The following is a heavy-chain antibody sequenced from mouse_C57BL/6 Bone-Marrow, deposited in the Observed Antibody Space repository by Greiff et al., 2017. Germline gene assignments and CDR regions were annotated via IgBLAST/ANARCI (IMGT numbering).Heavy chain of an antibody. J-gene: IGHJ2*01. D-gene: IGHD1-1*01. CDR1: GYSITSGYY. V-gene: IGHV3-6*01. CDR2: ISYDGSN. CDR3: AREGLFYYGSSLYYFDY. Sequence: VQLKESGPGLVKPSQSLSLTCSVTGYSITSGYYWNWIRQFPGNKLEWMGYISYDGSNNYNPSLKNRISITRDTSKNQFFLKLNSVTTEDTATYYCAREGLFYYGSSLYYFDYWGQGTTLTVSS.